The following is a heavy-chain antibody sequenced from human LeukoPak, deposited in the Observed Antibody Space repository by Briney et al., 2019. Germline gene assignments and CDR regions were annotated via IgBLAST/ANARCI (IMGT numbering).Heavy chain of an antibody. CDR3: ARDWNYYDSSGYYYPEDYFDY. D-gene: IGHD3-22*01. V-gene: IGHV3-7*01. J-gene: IGHJ4*02. Sequence: PGGSLRLSCAASGFTFSSYWMSWVRQAPGKGLEWVANIKQDGSEKYYVDSVKGRFTISRDNAKNSLHLQMNSLRAEDTAVYYCARDWNYYDSSGYYYPEDYFDYWGQGTLVTVSS. CDR2: IKQDGSEK. CDR1: GFTFSSYW.